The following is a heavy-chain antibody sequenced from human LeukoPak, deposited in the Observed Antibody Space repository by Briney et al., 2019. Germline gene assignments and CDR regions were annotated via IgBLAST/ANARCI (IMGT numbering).Heavy chain of an antibody. D-gene: IGHD5-12*01. CDR1: GYTFTSYY. Sequence: ASVKVSCKASGYTFTSYYMHWVRQAPGQGLEWMGIINPSGGSTSYAQKFQGRVTMTRDMSTSTVYMELSSLRSEDTAVYYCARGGIYPDLEMIEYYMDVWGKGTTVTISS. J-gene: IGHJ6*03. V-gene: IGHV1-46*01. CDR2: INPSGGST. CDR3: ARGGIYPDLEMIEYYMDV.